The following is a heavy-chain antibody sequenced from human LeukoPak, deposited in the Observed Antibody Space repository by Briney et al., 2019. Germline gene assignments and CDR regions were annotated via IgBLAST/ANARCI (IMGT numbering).Heavy chain of an antibody. Sequence: SETLSLTCTVSGGSISSSSYYWGWIRQPPGKGLEWIGSIYYSGSTYYNPSLKSRVTISVDTSKNQFSLKLSSVTAADTAVYYCARGPLDYYDSSGYYYYWGQGTLVTVSS. CDR1: GGSISSSSYY. CDR2: IYYSGST. D-gene: IGHD3-22*01. V-gene: IGHV4-39*07. J-gene: IGHJ4*02. CDR3: ARGPLDYYDSSGYYYY.